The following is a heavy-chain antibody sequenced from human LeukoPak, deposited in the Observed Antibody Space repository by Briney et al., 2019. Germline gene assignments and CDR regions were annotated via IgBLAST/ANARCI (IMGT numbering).Heavy chain of an antibody. J-gene: IGHJ4*02. V-gene: IGHV4-39*01. D-gene: IGHD5-12*01. Sequence: SETLSLTCTVSGGSISSSSYYWGWIRQPPGKGLEWIGSIYYSGSTYYNPSLKSRVTISVDTSKNQFSLKLSSVTAADTAAYYCARFRLVATIDYWGQGTLVTVSS. CDR1: GGSISSSSYY. CDR2: IYYSGST. CDR3: ARFRLVATIDY.